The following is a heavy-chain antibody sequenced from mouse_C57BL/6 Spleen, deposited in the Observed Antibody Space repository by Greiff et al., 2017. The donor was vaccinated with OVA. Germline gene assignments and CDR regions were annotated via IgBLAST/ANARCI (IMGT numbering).Heavy chain of an antibody. J-gene: IGHJ4*01. Sequence: EVKLQESGPGLVKPSQSLSLTCSVTGYSITSGYYWNWIRQFPGNKLEWMGYISYDGSNNYNPSLKNRISITRDTSKNQFFLKLNSVTTEDTATYYCARVGEDYAMDYWGQGTSVTVSS. D-gene: IGHD2-13*01. CDR3: ARVGEDYAMDY. V-gene: IGHV3-6*01. CDR2: ISYDGSN. CDR1: GYSITSGYY.